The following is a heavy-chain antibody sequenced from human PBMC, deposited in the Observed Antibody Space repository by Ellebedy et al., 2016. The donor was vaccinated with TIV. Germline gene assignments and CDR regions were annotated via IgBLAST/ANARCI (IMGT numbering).Heavy chain of an antibody. V-gene: IGHV1-58*02. CDR3: ARDTRPQGYSSGYYRYGMDV. D-gene: IGHD3-22*01. CDR1: GFTFTYSA. J-gene: IGHJ6*02. Sequence: AASVKVSCKASGFTFTYSAMQWARQARGQRPEWIGWIVVGSGNTNYAQKFQERVTITRDMSTSTAYMELSRLRSDDTAVYYCARDTRPQGYSSGYYRYGMDVWGQGTTVTVSS. CDR2: IVVGSGNT.